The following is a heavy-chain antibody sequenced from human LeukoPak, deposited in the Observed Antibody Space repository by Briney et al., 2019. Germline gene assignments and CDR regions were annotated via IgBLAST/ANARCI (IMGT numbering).Heavy chain of an antibody. J-gene: IGHJ4*02. CDR1: GFTFNSYA. CDR3: AREGYYGSGSPPSLYFDY. V-gene: IGHV3-23*01. D-gene: IGHD3-10*01. Sequence: GGSLRLSCAASGFTFNSYAMSWVRQAPGKGLEWVSGISGGGGSTHHADSVKGRFTISRDNSRSTLYLQMNSLRPEDTAIYYCAREGYYGSGSPPSLYFDYWGQGTLVTVSS. CDR2: ISGGGGST.